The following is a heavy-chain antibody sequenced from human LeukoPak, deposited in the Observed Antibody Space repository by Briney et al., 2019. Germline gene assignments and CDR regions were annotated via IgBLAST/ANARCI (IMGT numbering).Heavy chain of an antibody. V-gene: IGHV6-1*01. Sequence: SQTLSLTCAISGDSVSSNRAAWKWVRQSPSRGLEWLGRTFYRSRWYNDYAVSVKSRVTITPDTSKNQFSLQLNSVTPEDTAVYYCARDLSASIDYWAQGTLVTVSS. D-gene: IGHD6-25*01. J-gene: IGHJ4*02. CDR3: ARDLSASIDY. CDR2: TFYRSRWYN. CDR1: GDSVSSNRAA.